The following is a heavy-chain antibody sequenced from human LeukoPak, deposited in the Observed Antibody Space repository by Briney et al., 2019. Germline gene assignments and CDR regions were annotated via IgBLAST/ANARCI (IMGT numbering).Heavy chain of an antibody. J-gene: IGHJ4*02. Sequence: ASVKVSCKASGYTFTGYYMHWVRQAPGQGLEWMGWINPNSGGTNYAQKFQGRVTITTDESTSTAYMELSSLRSEDTAVYYCGLGRTVTLVDYWGQGTLVTVSS. V-gene: IGHV1-2*02. D-gene: IGHD4-17*01. CDR1: GYTFTGYY. CDR3: GLGRTVTLVDY. CDR2: INPNSGGT.